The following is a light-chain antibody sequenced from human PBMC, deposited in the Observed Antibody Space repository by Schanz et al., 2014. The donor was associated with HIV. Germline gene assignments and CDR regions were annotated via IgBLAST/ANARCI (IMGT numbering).Light chain of an antibody. CDR3: SSKATGGRAPFV. V-gene: IGLV2-8*01. J-gene: IGLJ1*01. CDR2: EVT. CDR1: SSDVGGYDF. Sequence: QSALTQPPSASGSPGQSVTITCTGTSSDVGGYDFVSWYQQHPGKAPKLMIYEVTKRPLGVPNRFSGSKSGNTASLTVSGLQAEDEADYYCSSKATGGRAPFVFGGGTKVTVL.